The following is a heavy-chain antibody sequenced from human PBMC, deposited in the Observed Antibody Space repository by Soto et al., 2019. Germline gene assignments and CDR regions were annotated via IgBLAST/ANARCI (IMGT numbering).Heavy chain of an antibody. CDR2: IFYSGST. D-gene: IGHD3-22*01. V-gene: IGHV4-30-4*01. CDR3: ARGDYYDSSGYVFVY. CDR1: GGSISSGDYY. J-gene: IGHJ4*02. Sequence: QVQLQESGPGLVKPSQTLSLTCTVSGGSISSGDYYWSWIRQPPGKGLEWIGYIFYSGSTYYNPSLKSRVTISVDTSKNQCSLKLSSATAADTAVYYCARGDYYDSSGYVFVYWGLGTLVTVSS.